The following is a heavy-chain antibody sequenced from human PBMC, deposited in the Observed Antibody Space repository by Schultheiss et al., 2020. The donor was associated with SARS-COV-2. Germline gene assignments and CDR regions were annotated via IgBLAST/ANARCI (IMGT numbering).Heavy chain of an antibody. D-gene: IGHD6-6*01. CDR1: GGSISGYY. J-gene: IGHJ4*02. CDR2: INHSGST. V-gene: IGHV4-34*01. Sequence: SETLSLTCTVSGGSISGYYWSWIRQPPGKGLEWIGEINHSGSTNYNPSLKSRVTISVDTSKNQFSLKLSSVTAADTAVYYCARGGSSIAARYFDYWGQGTLVTVSS. CDR3: ARGGSSIAARYFDY.